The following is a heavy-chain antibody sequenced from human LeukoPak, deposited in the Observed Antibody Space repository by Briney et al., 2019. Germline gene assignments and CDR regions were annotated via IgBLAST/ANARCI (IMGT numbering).Heavy chain of an antibody. CDR1: GFTFCSYS. V-gene: IGHV3-21*01. J-gene: IGHJ4*02. Sequence: PGGSLRLSCAASGFTFCSYSMNWVRQAPGKGLEWVSSISSSSSYIYYADSVKGRFTISRDNAKNSLYLQMNSLRAEDTAVYYCARDLTYSSSWYWTFDYWGQGTLVTVSS. CDR2: ISSSSSYI. D-gene: IGHD6-13*01. CDR3: ARDLTYSSSWYWTFDY.